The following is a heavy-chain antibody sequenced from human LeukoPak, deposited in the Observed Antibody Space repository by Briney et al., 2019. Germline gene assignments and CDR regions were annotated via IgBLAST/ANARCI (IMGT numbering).Heavy chain of an antibody. CDR3: ARGGGYLTIDY. CDR1: GYTFTTYD. V-gene: IGHV1-2*02. CDR2: INPNSGGT. J-gene: IGHJ4*02. Sequence: ASVKVSCKASGYTFTTYDINWVRQAPGQGLEWMGWINPNSGGTNYAQKFQARVTMTRDTSISTAYMELSRLRSDDTAVYYCARGGGYLTIDYWGQGTLVTVSS. D-gene: IGHD3-22*01.